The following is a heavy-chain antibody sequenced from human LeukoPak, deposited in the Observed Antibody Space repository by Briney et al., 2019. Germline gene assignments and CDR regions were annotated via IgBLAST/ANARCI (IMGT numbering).Heavy chain of an antibody. CDR3: ARTLRYCSSTSCYRGYFQH. V-gene: IGHV4-34*01. J-gene: IGHJ1*01. D-gene: IGHD2-2*01. CDR2: INHSGST. Sequence: PSETLSLTCAVHGGSFSGYYWSWIRQPPGKGLEWIGEINHSGSTNYNPSLKSRVTISVDTSKNQFSLKLSSVTAADTAVYYCARTLRYCSSTSCYRGYFQHWGQGTLVTVSS. CDR1: GGSFSGYY.